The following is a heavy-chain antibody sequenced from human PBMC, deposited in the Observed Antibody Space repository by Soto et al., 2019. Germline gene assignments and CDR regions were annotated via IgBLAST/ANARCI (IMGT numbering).Heavy chain of an antibody. Sequence: ASVKVFCKASGYTFTSYGISWVRQAPGQGLEWMGWISAYNGNTNYAQKLQGRVTMTTDTSTSTAYMELRSLRSDDTAVYYCARRADYDFWSGYSHYYGMDVWGQGTTVTVSS. CDR1: GYTFTSYG. V-gene: IGHV1-18*01. J-gene: IGHJ6*02. CDR2: ISAYNGNT. D-gene: IGHD3-3*01. CDR3: ARRADYDFWSGYSHYYGMDV.